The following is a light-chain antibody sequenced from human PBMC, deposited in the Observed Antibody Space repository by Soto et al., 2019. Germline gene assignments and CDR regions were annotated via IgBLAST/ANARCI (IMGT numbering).Light chain of an antibody. CDR2: DAS. CDR3: QQYHNWPQT. J-gene: IGKJ1*01. Sequence: EIVMPQSPASLSVSPGESATLSCRASQSVNSHLAWYQQKRGQAPRLLIYDASTRATGIPARFSGSGSGTEFTLTISSLQPEDFALYYCQQYHNWPQTFGQGTKVGIK. V-gene: IGKV3-15*01. CDR1: QSVNSH.